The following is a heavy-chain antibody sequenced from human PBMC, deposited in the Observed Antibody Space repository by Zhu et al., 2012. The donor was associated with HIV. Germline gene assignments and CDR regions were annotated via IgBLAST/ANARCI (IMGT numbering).Heavy chain of an antibody. D-gene: IGHD2-21*01. V-gene: IGHV4-38-2*01. CDR1: GSPINTPNY. CDR3: ARTGDDNHHASFDI. Sequence: QVQLQGSGPGLVKPSETLSLTCDVSGSPINTPNYWGWIRQPPGKGLEWIANIYRSGATYYNPSLRSRATISLDTSKNVFFLTLNSVTAADTAIYYCARTGDDNHHASFDIWDQGTLITVSS. J-gene: IGHJ4*01. CDR2: IYRSGAT.